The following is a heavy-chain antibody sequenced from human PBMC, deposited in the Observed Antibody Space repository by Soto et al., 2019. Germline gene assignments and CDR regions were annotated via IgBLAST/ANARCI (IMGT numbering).Heavy chain of an antibody. V-gene: IGHV3-9*01. CDR3: AKGQTFCSSASCYFLPPVDDT. CDR1: GFTFDDYA. Sequence: EVQLVESGGGLVQPGRSLRLSCAASGFTFDDYAMHWVRQAPGRGLGWVSGISSNSGSVGYAHSVQGRFTISRDNAKKSLYLNMNMLRPEETAWYYCAKGQTFCSSASCYFLPPVDDTLCQGTLVTVSS. J-gene: IGHJ5*02. D-gene: IGHD2-2*01. CDR2: ISSNSGSV.